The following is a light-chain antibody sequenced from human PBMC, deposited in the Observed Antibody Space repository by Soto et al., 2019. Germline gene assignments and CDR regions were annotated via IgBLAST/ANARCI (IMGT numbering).Light chain of an antibody. CDR3: CSYAGSYTFA. CDR2: DVS. Sequence: QSALTQPRSVSGSPGQSVTTSCTGTSSDVGGYNYVSWYQQHPGKAPKLMIYDVSKRPSGVPDRFSGSKSGNTASLTISGLQAEDEADYYCCSYAGSYTFAFGTGTKVT. CDR1: SSDVGGYNY. J-gene: IGLJ1*01. V-gene: IGLV2-11*01.